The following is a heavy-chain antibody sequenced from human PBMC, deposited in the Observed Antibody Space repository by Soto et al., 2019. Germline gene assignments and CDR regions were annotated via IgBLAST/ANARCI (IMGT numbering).Heavy chain of an antibody. CDR2: ISGYNGNT. V-gene: IGHV1-18*04. CDR3: ARDAHCGGAPGCRAMDV. J-gene: IGHJ6*02. CDR1: GYTFTSDG. Sequence: QVQLVQSGAEVKKPWASVKVSCKASGYTFTSDGVSWVRQAPGQGLELMGWISGYNGNTNYAQRFRDRVTLTTDTSTSTAYMELRSLRSDDSAVYYCARDAHCGGAPGCRAMDVWGQGTTITVSS. D-gene: IGHD2-21*01.